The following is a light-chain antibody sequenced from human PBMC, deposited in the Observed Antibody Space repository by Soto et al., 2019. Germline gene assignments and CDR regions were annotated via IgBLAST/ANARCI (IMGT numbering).Light chain of an antibody. Sequence: DIQMTQSPSTLSASVGDRVTVTCRGSQSFSRWLAWYQQKPGKAPKLLIYDVSSLESRVPSRFSGSGSGTEFTLTISSLEPDDFATDYCQQFRTVAQGTKVDIK. CDR3: QQFRT. J-gene: IGKJ1*01. CDR2: DVS. V-gene: IGKV1-5*01. CDR1: QSFSRW.